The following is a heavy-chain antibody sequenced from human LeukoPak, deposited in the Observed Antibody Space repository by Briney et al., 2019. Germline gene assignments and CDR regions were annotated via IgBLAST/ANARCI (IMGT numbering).Heavy chain of an antibody. D-gene: IGHD2-8*01. CDR2: MNPNSGNT. CDR1: GYTFTSYD. Sequence: ASVKVSCKASGYTFTSYDINWVRQATGQGLEWMGWMNPNSGNTGYAQKFQGRVTITRNTSISTAYMELSSLRSEDTAVYYCAPVMGSYYNMAGWGKGTPVTVSS. J-gene: IGHJ6*03. V-gene: IGHV1-8*03. CDR3: APVMGSYYNMAG.